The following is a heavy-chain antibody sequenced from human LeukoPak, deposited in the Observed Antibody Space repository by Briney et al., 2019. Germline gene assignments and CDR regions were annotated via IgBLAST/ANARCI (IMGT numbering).Heavy chain of an antibody. CDR3: ARSGRGVDSFYFYMDV. D-gene: IGHD3-10*01. Sequence: QTGGSLRLSCAACGFTFSLHWMSWVRQAPGKGLEGVANIKHEGSEKQDGSEKNYVDSVNGRFTMSRDNAKNSLYLQMNGLRAEDTAVYYCARSGRGVDSFYFYMDVWGKGTTVTVSS. CDR1: GFTFSLHW. CDR2: IKHEGSEKQDGSEK. J-gene: IGHJ6*03. V-gene: IGHV3-7*01.